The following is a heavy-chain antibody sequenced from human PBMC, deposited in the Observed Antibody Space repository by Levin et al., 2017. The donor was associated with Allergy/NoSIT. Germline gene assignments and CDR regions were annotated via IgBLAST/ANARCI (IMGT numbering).Heavy chain of an antibody. CDR2: IYYSGST. CDR1: GGSISSSSYY. V-gene: IGHV4-39*01. CDR3: ARGADYYYDILTDLGYFDY. J-gene: IGHJ4*02. Sequence: SETLSLTCTVSGGSISSSSYYWGWIRQPPGKGLEWIGSIYYSGSTYYNPSLKSRVTISVDTSKNQFSLKLSSVTAADTAVYYCARGADYYYDILTDLGYFDYWGQGTLVTVSS. D-gene: IGHD3-9*01.